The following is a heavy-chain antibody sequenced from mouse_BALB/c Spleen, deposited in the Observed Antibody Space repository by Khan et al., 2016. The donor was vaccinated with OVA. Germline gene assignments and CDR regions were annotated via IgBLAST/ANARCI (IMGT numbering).Heavy chain of an antibody. V-gene: IGHV5-6-5*01. Sequence: EVELVESGGDLVKPGGSLKLSCAVSGFTFSSYVMSWVRQTPEKRLEWVASISSGGTPAYPDSLKGRFTIFRDNARNIMYLQMSSLRSEDTAMYYCVREAYRYDEYYFDYWGQGTTLTVSS. CDR2: ISSGGTP. CDR3: VREAYRYDEYYFDY. J-gene: IGHJ2*01. D-gene: IGHD2-14*01. CDR1: GFTFSSYV.